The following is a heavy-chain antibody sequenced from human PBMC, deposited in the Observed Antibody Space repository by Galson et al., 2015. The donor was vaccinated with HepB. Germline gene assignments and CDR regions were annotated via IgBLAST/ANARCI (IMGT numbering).Heavy chain of an antibody. CDR1: GFTFSTYW. V-gene: IGHV3-7*01. D-gene: IGHD3-22*01. J-gene: IGHJ4*02. Sequence: SLRLSCAASGFTFSTYWMSWVRQAPGKGLEWVANIKQDGSEKYYVDSVKGRFIISRDNAKNSLYLQMNSLRAEDTAVYYCAREVYYFGSSAYYLVYYFDYWGQGTLVTVSS. CDR3: AREVYYFGSSAYYLVYYFDY. CDR2: IKQDGSEK.